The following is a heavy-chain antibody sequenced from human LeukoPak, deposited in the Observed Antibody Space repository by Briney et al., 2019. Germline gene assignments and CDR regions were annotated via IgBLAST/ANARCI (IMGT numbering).Heavy chain of an antibody. J-gene: IGHJ3*02. Sequence: PGGSLRLSCAASGFTFSSYGMHWVRQAPGKGLEWVAAIWYDGSIQYYADSVKGRFTISRDNSKNTLYLQMNSLRAEDTAVYYCARDGGYGGNSPAFDIWGQGTMVTVSS. V-gene: IGHV3-33*01. D-gene: IGHD4-23*01. CDR3: ARDGGYGGNSPAFDI. CDR1: GFTFSSYG. CDR2: IWYDGSIQ.